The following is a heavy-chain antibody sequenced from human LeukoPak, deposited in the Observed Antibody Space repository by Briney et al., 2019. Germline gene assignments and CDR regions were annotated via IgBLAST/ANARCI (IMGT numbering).Heavy chain of an antibody. V-gene: IGHV3-23*01. CDR1: GFTFSSYA. J-gene: IGHJ5*02. D-gene: IGHD3-10*01. Sequence: GGSLRLSCAASGFTFSSYAMSWVRQATGKGLEWVSAISGSGGSTYYADSVKGRFTISRDNSKNTLYLQMNSLRAEDTAVYYCAKAAGSLTDNNWFDPWGQGTLVTVSS. CDR2: ISGSGGST. CDR3: AKAAGSLTDNNWFDP.